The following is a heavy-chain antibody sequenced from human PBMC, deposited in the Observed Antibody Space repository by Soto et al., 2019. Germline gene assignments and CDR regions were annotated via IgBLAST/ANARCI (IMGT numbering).Heavy chain of an antibody. V-gene: IGHV4-39*01. CDR1: GGSIISSRSY. D-gene: IGHD2-2*01. CDR2: IFYSGST. Sequence: SETLSLTCNVAGGSIISSRSYWAWIRQPPGKGLEWIANIFYSGSTYYNPSLASRVTVSVDTSKNQFSLKLSSVTAADTAVYYCARQPTTADNDPWFDPWGQRTLVIVSS. J-gene: IGHJ5*02. CDR3: ARQPTTADNDPWFDP.